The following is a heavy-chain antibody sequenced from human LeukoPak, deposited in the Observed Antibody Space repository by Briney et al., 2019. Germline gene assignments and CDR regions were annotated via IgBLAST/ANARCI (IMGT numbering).Heavy chain of an antibody. J-gene: IGHJ3*02. V-gene: IGHV1-69*05. CDR1: GGTFSSYA. CDR2: IIPIFGTA. Sequence: SVKVSCKASGGTFSSYAISWVRQAPGQGLEWMGGIIPIFGTANYAQKFQGRVTITTDESTSTAYMELSSLRSEDTAVYYCAQERYDSSGYPDAFDIWGQGTMVTVSS. CDR3: AQERYDSSGYPDAFDI. D-gene: IGHD3-22*01.